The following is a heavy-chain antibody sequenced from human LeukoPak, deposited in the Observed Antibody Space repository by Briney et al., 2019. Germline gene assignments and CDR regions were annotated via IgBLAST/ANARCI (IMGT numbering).Heavy chain of an antibody. Sequence: ASVKVSCKASGGTFSSYAISWVRQAPGQGLECMGGIIPIFGTANYAQKFQGRVTITADKSTSTAYMELSSLRSEDTAVYYCARGARDYGDYFDYWGQGTLVTVSS. CDR1: GGTFSSYA. CDR2: IIPIFGTA. J-gene: IGHJ4*02. V-gene: IGHV1-69*06. D-gene: IGHD4-17*01. CDR3: ARGARDYGDYFDY.